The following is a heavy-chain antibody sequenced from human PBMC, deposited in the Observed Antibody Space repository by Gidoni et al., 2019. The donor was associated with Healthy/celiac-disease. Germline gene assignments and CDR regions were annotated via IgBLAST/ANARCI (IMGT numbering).Heavy chain of an antibody. V-gene: IGHV3-30*18. J-gene: IGHJ2*01. CDR3: AKDCGRDGYNLWWYFDL. D-gene: IGHD2-21*01. Sequence: QVQLVESGGGVVQPGRSLRLSCAASGFTFSSYGMHWVRQAPGKGLEWVAVISYDGSNKYYADSVKGRFTISRDNSKNTLYLQMNSLRAEDTAVYYCAKDCGRDGYNLWWYFDLWGRGTLVTVSS. CDR1: GFTFSSYG. CDR2: ISYDGSNK.